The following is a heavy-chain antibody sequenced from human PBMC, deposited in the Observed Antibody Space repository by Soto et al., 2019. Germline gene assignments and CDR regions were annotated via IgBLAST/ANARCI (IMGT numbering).Heavy chain of an antibody. CDR3: ARERRDGARLDP. CDR2: IYHSGST. CDR1: GGSISSGGYS. V-gene: IGHV4-30-2*01. J-gene: IGHJ5*02. Sequence: LSLTCAVSGGSISSGGYSWSWIRQPPGKGLEWIGYIYHSGSTYYNPSLKSRVTISVDTSKNQFSLKLSSVTAADTAVYYCARERRDGARLDPWGQGILVTVSS.